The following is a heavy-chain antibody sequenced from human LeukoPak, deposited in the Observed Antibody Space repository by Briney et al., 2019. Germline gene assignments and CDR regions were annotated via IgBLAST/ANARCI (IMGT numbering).Heavy chain of an antibody. D-gene: IGHD1-26*01. Sequence: GGSLRLSCAASGFTFSNYWMHWVRQAPGKGLGWVSRINSDGSSTSNADFVKGRFTISRDKAKNTLYLQLKSLRAEDTAVYYCARALEIGGNYFSPFDYWGQGTLVTVSS. CDR1: GFTFSNYW. V-gene: IGHV3-74*01. CDR3: ARALEIGGNYFSPFDY. J-gene: IGHJ4*02. CDR2: INSDGSST.